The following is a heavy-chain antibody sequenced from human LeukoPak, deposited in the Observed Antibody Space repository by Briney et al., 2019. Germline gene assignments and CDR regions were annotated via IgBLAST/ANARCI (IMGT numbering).Heavy chain of an antibody. CDR1: GGSISSSSYY. D-gene: IGHD3-22*01. V-gene: IGHV4-39*01. CDR2: IHYSGST. CDR3: ARRMYYYDSSGYLRRAFDI. J-gene: IGHJ3*02. Sequence: PSETLSLTCTVSGGSISSSSYYWGWIRQPPGKGLEWIGSIHYSGSTYYNPSLKSRVTISVDTSKNQFSLKLSSVTAADTAVYYCARRMYYYDSSGYLRRAFDIWGQGTMVTVSS.